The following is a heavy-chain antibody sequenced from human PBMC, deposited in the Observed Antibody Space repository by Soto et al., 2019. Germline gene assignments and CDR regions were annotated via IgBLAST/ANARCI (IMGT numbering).Heavy chain of an antibody. D-gene: IGHD6-13*01. J-gene: IGHJ1*01. CDR2: IYTSGST. Sequence: SETLSLTCTVSGGSISSYYWSWIRQPAGKGLEWIGRIYTSGSTNYNPSLKSRVTMSVDPSKNQFSLKLSSVTAADTAVYYCATEDSSSWYFQHWGQGTLVTVSS. CDR3: ATEDSSSWYFQH. V-gene: IGHV4-4*07. CDR1: GGSISSYY.